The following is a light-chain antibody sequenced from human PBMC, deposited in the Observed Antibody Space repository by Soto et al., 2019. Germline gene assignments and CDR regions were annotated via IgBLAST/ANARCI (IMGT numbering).Light chain of an antibody. CDR1: QSISVTY. J-gene: IGKJ1*01. V-gene: IGKV3D-20*02. CDR3: QQRDIWPWT. CDR2: TTY. Sequence: EIVLTQSPGTLSLSPGERATLSCRASQSISVTYLAWYQQKPGQAHRLLIYTTYIRATGIQDRFSGSGSGTDFTLTISSLEPEDFAVYYCQQRDIWPWTFGQGTKVDIK.